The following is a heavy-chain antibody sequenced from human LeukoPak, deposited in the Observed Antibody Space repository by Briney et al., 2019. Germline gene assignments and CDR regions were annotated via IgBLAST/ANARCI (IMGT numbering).Heavy chain of an antibody. CDR1: GGTFSSYA. CDR3: ARDSNPYNWNGAWAFDI. J-gene: IGHJ3*02. D-gene: IGHD1-20*01. CDR2: SIPIFGTA. V-gene: IGHV1-69*05. Sequence: SVKVSCKASGGTFSSYAISWVRQAPGQGLEWMGRSIPIFGTANYAQKFQGRVTITTDESTSTAYMELSSLRSEDTAVYYCARDSNPYNWNGAWAFDIWGQGTMVTVSS.